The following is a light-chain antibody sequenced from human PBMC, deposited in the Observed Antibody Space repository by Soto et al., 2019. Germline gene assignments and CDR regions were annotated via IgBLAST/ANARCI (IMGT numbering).Light chain of an antibody. CDR3: SSYGGTNSLKL. CDR2: EVS. Sequence: QSVLTQPPSASGSPGQSVTISCTGTSSDVGGYNYVSWYQQHPGKAPKVMMYEVSKRPSGVPDRFSGSKSGNTASLTVSGLQAEDEADYYYSSYGGTNSLKLFGGGTKRTVL. J-gene: IGLJ2*01. CDR1: SSDVGGYNY. V-gene: IGLV2-8*01.